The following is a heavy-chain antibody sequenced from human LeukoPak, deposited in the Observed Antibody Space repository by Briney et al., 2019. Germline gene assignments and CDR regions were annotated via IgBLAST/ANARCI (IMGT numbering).Heavy chain of an antibody. CDR3: GRPTALHNYALDC. CDR2: IYPVYSET. Sequence: GECLKISGKGSGYIFTDYWVAGLRRVLGKGLEGMGSIYPVYSETRYSPSFQGQVTISVDKSIGTAYRRWSSRKPWNRAMYYWGRPTALHNYALDCWGQGNLVTVSS. J-gene: IGHJ4*02. D-gene: IGHD1-1*01. CDR1: GYIFTDYW. V-gene: IGHV5-51*01.